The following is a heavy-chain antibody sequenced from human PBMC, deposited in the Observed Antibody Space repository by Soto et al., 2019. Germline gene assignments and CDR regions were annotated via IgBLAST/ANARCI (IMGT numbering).Heavy chain of an antibody. D-gene: IGHD3-3*01. CDR2: IIPIFGTA. Sequence: QVQLVQSGAEVKKPGSSVKVSCKASGGTFSSYAISWVRQAPGQGLEWMGGIIPIFGTANYAQKFQGRVTITADESTSTAYMELSSRRSEDTAVYYCARGFLEWLYDDHYYYYGMDVWGQGTTVTVSS. CDR3: ARGFLEWLYDDHYYYYGMDV. J-gene: IGHJ6*02. V-gene: IGHV1-69*12. CDR1: GGTFSSYA.